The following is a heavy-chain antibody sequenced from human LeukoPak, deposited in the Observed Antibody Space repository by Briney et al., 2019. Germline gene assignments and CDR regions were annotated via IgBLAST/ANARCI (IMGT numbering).Heavy chain of an antibody. CDR1: GFTFDGHG. CDR2: INWNGGSI. J-gene: IGHJ4*02. V-gene: IGHV3-20*04. Sequence: GESLRLSCAASGFTFDGHGMGWVRQVPGKGLEWVSGINWNGGSIGYADAVKGRFTISRDNAKNSLYLQMNSLTAEDTAFYYCARDPSRRYDSSGYYQYFDYWGQGILVTVSS. CDR3: ARDPSRRYDSSGYYQYFDY. D-gene: IGHD3-22*01.